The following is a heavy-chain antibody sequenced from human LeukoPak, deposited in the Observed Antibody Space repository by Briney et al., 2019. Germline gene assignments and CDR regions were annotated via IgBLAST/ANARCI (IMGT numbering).Heavy chain of an antibody. Sequence: SQTLSLTCTVSGGSISSGSYYWSWIRQPAGKGLEWIGRICTSGSTNYNPSLKSRVTISVDTSKNQFSLKLSSVTAADTAVYYCARISSGWYVGLDYWGQGTLVTVSS. J-gene: IGHJ4*02. CDR1: GGSISSGSYY. D-gene: IGHD6-19*01. CDR2: ICTSGST. V-gene: IGHV4-61*02. CDR3: ARISSGWYVGLDY.